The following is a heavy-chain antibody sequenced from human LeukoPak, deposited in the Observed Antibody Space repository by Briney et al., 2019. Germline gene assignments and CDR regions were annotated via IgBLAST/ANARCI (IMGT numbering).Heavy chain of an antibody. J-gene: IGHJ4*02. CDR3: AKDETYYYDSSGYYPPGYFDY. CDR1: GFTFSSHA. V-gene: IGHV3-23*01. D-gene: IGHD3-22*01. CDR2: ISGSGGST. Sequence: GGSLRLSCAASGFTFSSHAMSWVRQAPGKGLEWVSAISGSGGSTYYADSVKGRFTISRDNSKNTLYLQMNSLRAEDTAVYYCAKDETYYYDSSGYYPPGYFDYWGRGTLVTVSS.